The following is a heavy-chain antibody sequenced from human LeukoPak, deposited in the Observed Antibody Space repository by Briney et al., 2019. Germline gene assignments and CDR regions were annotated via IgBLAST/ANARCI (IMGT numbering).Heavy chain of an antibody. CDR1: GFTFSSYA. Sequence: PTGGSLRLSCAASGFTFSSYAMSWVRQAPGKGLEWVSSIYNSGSRTFYGDSVKGRFTVSRDNSKNTLYLQMNSLRAEDTAVYYCAKDVAPDSGWDLDYWGQGTLVTVSS. CDR3: AKDVAPDSGWDLDY. J-gene: IGHJ4*02. V-gene: IGHV3-23*05. CDR2: IYNSGSRT. D-gene: IGHD6-19*01.